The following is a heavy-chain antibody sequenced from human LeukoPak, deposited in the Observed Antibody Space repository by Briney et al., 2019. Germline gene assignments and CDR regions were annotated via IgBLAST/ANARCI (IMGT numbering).Heavy chain of an antibody. V-gene: IGHV4-34*01. CDR1: GGSLSGYY. CDR3: ARGGVAGNFT. CDR2: INHSGST. D-gene: IGHD6-19*01. J-gene: IGHJ5*02. Sequence: SETLSLTCAVYGGSLSGYYWSWIRQPPGKGLEWIGEINHSGSTNYNPSLKSRVTISVDTSKNQFSLRLSSVTAADTAVYYCARGGVAGNFTWGQGTLVTVSS.